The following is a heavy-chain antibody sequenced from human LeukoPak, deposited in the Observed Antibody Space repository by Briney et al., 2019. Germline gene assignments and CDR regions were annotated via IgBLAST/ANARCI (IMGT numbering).Heavy chain of an antibody. CDR2: ISSSSSTI. CDR3: ARDQGRRDYGYYFDY. D-gene: IGHD4-17*01. CDR1: GFTFSSYS. Sequence: PGGSLRLSCAASGFTFSSYSMNWVRQAPGKGLEWVSYISSSSSTIYYADSVKGRFTISRDNAKNSLYLQVNSLRAEDAAVYYCARDQGRRDYGYYFDYWGQGTLVTVSS. V-gene: IGHV3-48*01. J-gene: IGHJ4*02.